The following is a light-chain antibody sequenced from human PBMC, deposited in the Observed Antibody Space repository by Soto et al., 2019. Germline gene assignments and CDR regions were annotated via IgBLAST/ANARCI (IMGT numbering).Light chain of an antibody. J-gene: IGLJ2*01. CDR2: DNN. V-gene: IGLV1-51*01. CDR3: GTWDSSLSVGV. CDR1: SSNIGNNY. Sequence: SVLTQPPSVSAAPGQKVTISCSGSSSNIGNNYVSWYQSLPGTAPKLLIYDNNERPSGIPDRFSGSKSGTSATLGITGLQTGDEADYYCGTWDSSLSVGVFGGGTQLTVL.